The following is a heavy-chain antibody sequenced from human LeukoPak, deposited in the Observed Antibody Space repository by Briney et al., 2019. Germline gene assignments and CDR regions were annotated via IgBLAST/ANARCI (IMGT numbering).Heavy chain of an antibody. Sequence: PGASLRLSCAASGFTFSSYAMSWVRQAPGKGLDWVSAISGSGGSTYYADSVKGRFTISRDNSKNTLYLQMNSLRAEDTAVYYCAKDPGDIVAFDPWGQGTLVTVSS. J-gene: IGHJ5*02. CDR2: ISGSGGST. D-gene: IGHD2-21*01. CDR1: GFTFSSYA. V-gene: IGHV3-23*01. CDR3: AKDPGDIVAFDP.